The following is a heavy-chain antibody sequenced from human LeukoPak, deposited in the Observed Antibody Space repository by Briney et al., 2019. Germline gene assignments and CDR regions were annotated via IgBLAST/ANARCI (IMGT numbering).Heavy chain of an antibody. V-gene: IGHV3-23*01. J-gene: IGHJ4*02. CDR1: GFTFSTYG. CDR3: TRSGYRHPYHSES. Sequence: GGSLRLSCAASGFTFSTYGITWVRQAPGKGLEWVSGISGSGASTYYADSVEGRFTISRDNSRNTVYLQMNSLRVEDTAIYYCTRSGYRHPYHSESWGQGTLVIVSS. D-gene: IGHD3-22*01. CDR2: ISGSGAST.